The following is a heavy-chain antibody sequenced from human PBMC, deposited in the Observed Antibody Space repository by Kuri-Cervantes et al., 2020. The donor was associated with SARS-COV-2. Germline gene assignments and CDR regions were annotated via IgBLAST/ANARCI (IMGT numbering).Heavy chain of an antibody. CDR1: GSTISSYS. CDR3: AKLVSGTTPFDH. D-gene: IGHD1-7*01. V-gene: IGHV3-23*01. CDR2: ISGTGSAT. J-gene: IGHJ4*02. Sequence: GESLKISCAASGSTISSYSVNWVRQAPGKGLEWVSTISGTGSATYYADSVRGRFTISRDNSKNTMYLQMTSLRANDTAVYYCAKLVSGTTPFDHWGQGSLVTVSS.